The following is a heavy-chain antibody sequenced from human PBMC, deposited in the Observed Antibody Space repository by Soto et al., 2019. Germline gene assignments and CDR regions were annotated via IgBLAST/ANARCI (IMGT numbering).Heavy chain of an antibody. CDR2: ISGYNGNT. V-gene: IGHV1-18*04. CDR1: GYTFTSYG. J-gene: IGHJ4*02. CDR3: ARGGMYISSRRYFDS. Sequence: QVQLVQSGAEVRKPGASVKVSCKAAGYTFTSYGITWVRQAPGQGLEWMGWISGYNGNTDYAQKVQGRVTMTTDTSTSTAYMEVRSLRPDDTAVYYCARGGMYISSRRYFDSWGQGTLVTVSS. D-gene: IGHD6-13*01.